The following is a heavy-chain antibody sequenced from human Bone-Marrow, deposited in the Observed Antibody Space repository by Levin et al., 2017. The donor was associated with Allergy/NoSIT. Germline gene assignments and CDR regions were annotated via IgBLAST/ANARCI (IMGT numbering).Heavy chain of an antibody. V-gene: IGHV5-51*01. Sequence: KSGESLKISCKSSGSFFTSYWIGWVRQLPGKGLEWMGIVFPTDSDTRYSPSFQGQVTISADNSITTAYLHWNSLKTSDSAIYWCVTSALTVVTPESWGQGTLVTVSS. CDR1: GSFFTSYW. CDR2: VFPTDSDT. J-gene: IGHJ4*02. CDR3: VTSALTVVTPES. D-gene: IGHD4-23*01.